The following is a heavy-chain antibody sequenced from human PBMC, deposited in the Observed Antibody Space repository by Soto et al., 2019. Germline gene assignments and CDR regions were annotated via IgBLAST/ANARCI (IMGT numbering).Heavy chain of an antibody. J-gene: IGHJ6*02. CDR2: IYYSGST. V-gene: IGHV4-39*02. Sequence: SETLSLTCTVSGGSISSSSYYWGWIRQPPGKGLEWIGSIYYSGSTYYNPSLKSRVTISVDTSKNQFSLKLSSVTAADTAVYYCARDHYVYDILTGYGNYYGMDVWGQGTTVTVS. CDR1: GGSISSSSYY. CDR3: ARDHYVYDILTGYGNYYGMDV. D-gene: IGHD3-9*01.